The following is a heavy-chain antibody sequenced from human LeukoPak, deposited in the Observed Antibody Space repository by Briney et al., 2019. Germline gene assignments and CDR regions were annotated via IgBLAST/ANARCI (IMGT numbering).Heavy chain of an antibody. Sequence: PSETLSLTCTVSGGSISSSSYYWGWIRQPPGKGLEWIGSIYYSGSTYYNPSLKSRVTISVDTSKNQFSLKLSSVTAADTAVYYCARLSGITMARDFDYWGQGTLVTVSS. V-gene: IGHV4-39*01. D-gene: IGHD3-10*01. J-gene: IGHJ4*02. CDR1: GGSISSSSYY. CDR2: IYYSGST. CDR3: ARLSGITMARDFDY.